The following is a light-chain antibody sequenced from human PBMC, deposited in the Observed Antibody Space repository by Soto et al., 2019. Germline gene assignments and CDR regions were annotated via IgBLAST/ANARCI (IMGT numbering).Light chain of an antibody. CDR1: QRINSIY. Sequence: EIVLTQSPDTLSLSPGETATLSCRASQRINSIYLAWSQHKPGRAPRLLIDGASTRVTGVPDRCSGSGSGADFALTISGLEPEDFAVYYCQQYGSSPPWTFGQGT. CDR3: QQYGSSPPWT. CDR2: GAS. J-gene: IGKJ1*01. V-gene: IGKV3-20*01.